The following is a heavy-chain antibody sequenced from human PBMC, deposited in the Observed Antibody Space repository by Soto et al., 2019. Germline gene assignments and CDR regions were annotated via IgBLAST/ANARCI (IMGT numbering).Heavy chain of an antibody. J-gene: IGHJ4*02. Sequence: QVQLVESGGGVVQPGRSLRLSCAASGFTFSSYGMHWVRQAPGKGLEWVAVIWYDGSNKYYADSVKGRFTTSRDNSKNTLYLQVNSLRDEDTAVYYCARDCAGYSSGWYQRGGFDYWGQGTLVTVSS. D-gene: IGHD6-19*01. CDR1: GFTFSSYG. CDR2: IWYDGSNK. CDR3: ARDCAGYSSGWYQRGGFDY. V-gene: IGHV3-33*01.